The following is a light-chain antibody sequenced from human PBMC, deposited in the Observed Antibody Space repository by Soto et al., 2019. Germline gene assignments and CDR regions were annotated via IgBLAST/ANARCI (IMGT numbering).Light chain of an antibody. V-gene: IGKV3D-20*02. CDR2: GAS. Sequence: EVVLTQSPITVALSGGETATLSCRASQSVSSTYLAWYQQKPGQAPGLLLYGASNRASGIPDRFAGSGSGTDFTLTISRLEPEDFAVYYCQQRSNWPITFGQGTRLEIK. CDR1: QSVSSTY. J-gene: IGKJ5*01. CDR3: QQRSNWPIT.